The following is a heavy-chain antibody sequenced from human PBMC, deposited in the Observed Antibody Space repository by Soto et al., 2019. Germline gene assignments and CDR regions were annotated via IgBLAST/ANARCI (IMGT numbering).Heavy chain of an antibody. CDR1: GGSISSGGYY. Sequence: QVQLQESGPGLVKPSQTLSLTCSVSGGSISSGGYYWSWIRQHPGKGLEWIGYIYYSGSTYYNPSLKRPVTLSVDTSKNQFSLNLSSVTAEDRAVYYCARDLHWSKWFEANNWFDPWGQGTLVTVSS. V-gene: IGHV4-31*01. J-gene: IGHJ5*02. CDR3: ARDLHWSKWFEANNWFDP. CDR2: IYYSGST. D-gene: IGHD3-10*01.